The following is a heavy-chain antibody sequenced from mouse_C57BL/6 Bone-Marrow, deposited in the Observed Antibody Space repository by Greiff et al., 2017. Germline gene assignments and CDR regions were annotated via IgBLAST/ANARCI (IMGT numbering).Heavy chain of an antibody. J-gene: IGHJ4*01. V-gene: IGHV1-39*01. CDR1: GYSFTDYN. D-gene: IGHD1-1*01. CDR2: INPNYGTT. Sequence: VHVKQSGPELVKPGASVKISCKASGYSFTDYNMNWVKQSNGKSLEWIGVINPNYGTTSYNQKFKGKATLTVDQSSSTAYMQLNSLTSEDSAVYYCARLGTTVVAPYAMDYWGQGTSVTVSS. CDR3: ARLGTTVVAPYAMDY.